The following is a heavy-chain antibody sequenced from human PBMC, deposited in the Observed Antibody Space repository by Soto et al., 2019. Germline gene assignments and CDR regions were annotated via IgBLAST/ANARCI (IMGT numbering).Heavy chain of an antibody. D-gene: IGHD3-16*01. Sequence: QVHLVQSGAEVKKPGSSVKVTCKASGGTFSSYAISWVRQAPGQGLEWMGGIVPIFATAKYAQKFQGRVTLTSDDSTSTVYMELSSLRSEDTAVYYCARGGLQLGFGVNWFAPWGQGTLVPVSS. J-gene: IGHJ5*02. CDR1: GGTFSSYA. V-gene: IGHV1-69*05. CDR3: ARGGLQLGFGVNWFAP. CDR2: IVPIFATA.